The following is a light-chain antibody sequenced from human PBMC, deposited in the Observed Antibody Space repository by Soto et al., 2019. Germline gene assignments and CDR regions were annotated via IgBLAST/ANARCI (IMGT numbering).Light chain of an antibody. V-gene: IGKV1-39*01. Sequence: DIQMTQSPSSLSASVGDRVTITCRAGQSISSYLNWYQQKPGKAPKLLIYAASSLQSGVPSRFSGSGSGTDFTLTISSLQPEDFATYYCQQSYSTPFFGPGTKVDIK. CDR1: QSISSY. CDR3: QQSYSTPF. CDR2: AAS. J-gene: IGKJ3*01.